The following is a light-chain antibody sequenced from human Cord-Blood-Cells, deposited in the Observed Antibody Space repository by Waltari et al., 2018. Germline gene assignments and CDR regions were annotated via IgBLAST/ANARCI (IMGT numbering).Light chain of an antibody. J-gene: IGKJ3*01. Sequence: EIVLTLSPGTLSLSPGERATLYCRASQSVSSSYLAWYQQKPGQAPRLLIYGASSRATGIPDRFSGSGSGTDFTLTISSLEPEDFAVYYCQQYGSSPFTFGPGTKVDIK. CDR3: QQYGSSPFT. CDR1: QSVSSSY. V-gene: IGKV3-20*01. CDR2: GAS.